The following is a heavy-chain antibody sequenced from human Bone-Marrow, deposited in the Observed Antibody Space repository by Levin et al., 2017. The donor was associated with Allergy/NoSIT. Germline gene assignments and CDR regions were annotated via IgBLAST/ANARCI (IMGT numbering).Heavy chain of an antibody. V-gene: IGHV3-74*01. CDR3: ARGGSGFSSGWYNSGLDS. CDR1: GFTFSNYW. Sequence: SCAASGFTFSNYWMHWVRQAPGKGLVWVSRINNDGSSTNYADFVQGRFFISRDNGKNTLYLQIQNLRAEDAGVYYCARGGSGFSSGWYNSGLDSWGQGTLVTVSS. D-gene: IGHD6-19*01. J-gene: IGHJ4*02. CDR2: INNDGSST.